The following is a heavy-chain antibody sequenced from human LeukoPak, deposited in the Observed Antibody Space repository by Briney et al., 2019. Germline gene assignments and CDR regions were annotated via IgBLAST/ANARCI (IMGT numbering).Heavy chain of an antibody. CDR3: AKEEARVFDY. D-gene: IGHD6-6*01. CDR2: ISYDGSNK. Sequence: GGSLRLSCAASGFTFSSYGMHWVRQAPGKGLGWVAVISYDGSNKYYADSVKGRFTISRDNSKNTLYLQMNSLRAEDTAVYYCAKEEARVFDYWGQGTLVTVSS. CDR1: GFTFSSYG. J-gene: IGHJ4*02. V-gene: IGHV3-30*18.